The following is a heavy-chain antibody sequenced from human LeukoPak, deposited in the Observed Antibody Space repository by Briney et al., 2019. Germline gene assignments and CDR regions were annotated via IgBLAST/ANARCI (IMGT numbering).Heavy chain of an antibody. Sequence: PSETLSLTCTVSGGSISSYYWSWIRQPPGKGLEWIGYIYYSGSTNYNPSLKSRVTISVDTSKNQFSLKLSSVTAADTAVYYCARAPDCGGDCEPFDYWGQGTLVTVSS. CDR2: IYYSGST. CDR3: ARAPDCGGDCEPFDY. CDR1: GGSISSYY. J-gene: IGHJ4*02. V-gene: IGHV4-59*01. D-gene: IGHD2-21*02.